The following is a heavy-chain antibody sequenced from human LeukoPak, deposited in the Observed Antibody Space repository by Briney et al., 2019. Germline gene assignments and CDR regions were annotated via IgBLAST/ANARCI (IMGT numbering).Heavy chain of an antibody. CDR2: ISGSGGST. CDR1: GFTFSSYA. CDR3: ARHDSSGYYLFDY. Sequence: GGSLRLSCAASGFTFSSYAMSWVHQAPGKGLEWVSAISGSGGSTYYADSVKGRFTISRDNSKNTLYLQMNSLRAEDTAVYYCARHDSSGYYLFDYWGQGTLVTVSS. D-gene: IGHD3-22*01. V-gene: IGHV3-23*01. J-gene: IGHJ4*02.